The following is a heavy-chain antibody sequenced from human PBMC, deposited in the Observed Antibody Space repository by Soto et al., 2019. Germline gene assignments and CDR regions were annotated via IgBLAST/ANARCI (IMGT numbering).Heavy chain of an antibody. CDR3: ASPSKYSYYYYGMDV. D-gene: IGHD2-15*01. Sequence: ASVNVSCKASGYPFTSYYMHGVRQSPGQGLEWMGIINPSGGSTSYAQKFQGRVTMTRDTSTSTVYMELSSLRSEDTAVYYCASPSKYSYYYYGMDVWGQGNTVTVS. CDR2: INPSGGST. V-gene: IGHV1-46*01. J-gene: IGHJ6*02. CDR1: GYPFTSYY.